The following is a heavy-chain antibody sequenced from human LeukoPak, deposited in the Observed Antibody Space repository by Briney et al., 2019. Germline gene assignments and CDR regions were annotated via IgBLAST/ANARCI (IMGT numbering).Heavy chain of an antibody. V-gene: IGHV3-7*01. CDR2: INQDGSEK. D-gene: IGHD6-6*01. Sequence: PGGSLRLSCAASGFTFSSYWMSWVRQAPGKGLEWVANINQDGSEKYYVNSVKGRFTISRHNAKNSRYLQKNRLRAEDTAVYYCARGSSSIASRPDWFDPWGQGTLVTVSS. CDR3: ARGSSSIASRPDWFDP. CDR1: GFTFSSYW. J-gene: IGHJ5*02.